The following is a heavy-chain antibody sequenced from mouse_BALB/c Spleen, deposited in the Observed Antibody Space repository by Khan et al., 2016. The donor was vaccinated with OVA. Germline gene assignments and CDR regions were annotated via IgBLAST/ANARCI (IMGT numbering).Heavy chain of an antibody. CDR1: GFSLTSYG. CDR3: VKQNYGTLYAMDY. V-gene: IGHV2-3*01. Sequence: VKLLESGPGLVAPSQSLSITCTVSGFSLTSYGVNWVRQPPGKGLEWLGVIWSDGSTNYHSALISRLSISKDNSKSQVFLKLNSLQTEDTATYYCVKQNYGTLYAMDYWGQGTAVTVSS. CDR2: IWSDGST. J-gene: IGHJ4*01. D-gene: IGHD2-1*01.